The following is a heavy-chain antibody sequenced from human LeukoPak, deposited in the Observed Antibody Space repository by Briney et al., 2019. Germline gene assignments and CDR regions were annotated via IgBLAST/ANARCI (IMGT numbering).Heavy chain of an antibody. V-gene: IGHV4-31*03. CDR1: GGSISSDAYF. Sequence: SQTLSLTCTVSGGSISSDAYFWSWIRQHPGKGLEWIGNIYYSGNTYYNPSLKSRVTMSVDTSKNQFCLKLSSVTAADTAVYYCAAIVVVSAAIDYWGQGTPVTVSS. J-gene: IGHJ4*02. CDR3: AAIVVVSAAIDY. CDR2: IYYSGNT. D-gene: IGHD2-2*01.